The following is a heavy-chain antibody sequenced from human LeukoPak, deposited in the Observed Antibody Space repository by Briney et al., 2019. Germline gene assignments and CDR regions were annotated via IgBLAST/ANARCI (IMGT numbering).Heavy chain of an antibody. J-gene: IGHJ4*02. V-gene: IGHV3-48*04. D-gene: IGHD3-3*01. CDR1: GFTFSSYS. Sequence: GGSLRLSCAASGFTFSSYSMNWVRQAPGKGLEWVSYISSSSSTIYYADSVKGRFTISRDNAKNSLYLQLNSLRAEDTAVYYCARSETYYDFWSGPADYWGQGTLVTVSS. CDR3: ARSETYYDFWSGPADY. CDR2: ISSSSSTI.